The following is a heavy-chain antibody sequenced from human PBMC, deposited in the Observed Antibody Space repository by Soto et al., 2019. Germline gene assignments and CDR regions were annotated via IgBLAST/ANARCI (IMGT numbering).Heavy chain of an antibody. D-gene: IGHD1-26*01. Sequence: GESLKISCKGSGYSFTSYWIGWVRQMPGKGLEWMGIIYPGDSDTRYSPSFQGQVTISADKSISTAYLQWSSLKASDTAMYYCARHVELTYYYYYGMDVWGQGTTVTVSS. V-gene: IGHV5-51*01. CDR1: GYSFTSYW. CDR3: ARHVELTYYYYYGMDV. J-gene: IGHJ6*02. CDR2: IYPGDSDT.